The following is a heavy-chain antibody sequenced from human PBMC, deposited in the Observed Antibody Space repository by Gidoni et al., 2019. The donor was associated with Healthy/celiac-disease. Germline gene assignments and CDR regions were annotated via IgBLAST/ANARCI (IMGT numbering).Heavy chain of an antibody. V-gene: IGHV3-15*01. CDR2: IKSKTDGGTT. Sequence: EAQPVASGGGLVKPGGSLRLSCAASGCTFSNAWMSWVRQAPGKGLEWVGRIKSKTDGGTTDYAAPVKGRFTISRDDSKNTLYLQMNSLKTEDTAVYYCTTDGDGYSYGYIWGQGTLVTVSS. J-gene: IGHJ4*02. D-gene: IGHD5-18*01. CDR3: TTDGDGYSYGYI. CDR1: GCTFSNAW.